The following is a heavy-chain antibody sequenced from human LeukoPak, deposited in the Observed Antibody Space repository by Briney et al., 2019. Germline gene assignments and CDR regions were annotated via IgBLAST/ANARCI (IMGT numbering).Heavy chain of an antibody. CDR1: GFTFTSYA. CDR3: ARSKWLFHFDY. CDR2: INSDGSST. J-gene: IGHJ4*02. Sequence: GGSLRLSCAVSGFTFTSYAMSWVRQAPGKGLVWVSRINSDGSSTSYADSVKGRFTISRDNAKNTLYLQMNSLRAEDTAVYYCARSKWLFHFDYWGQGTLVTVSS. V-gene: IGHV3-74*01. D-gene: IGHD3-22*01.